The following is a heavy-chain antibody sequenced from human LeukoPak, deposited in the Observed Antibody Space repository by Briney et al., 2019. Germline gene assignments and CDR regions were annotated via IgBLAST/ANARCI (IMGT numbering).Heavy chain of an antibody. D-gene: IGHD3-10*01. V-gene: IGHV3-23*01. CDR2: LSHSGGDT. CDR3: AKVPYSDYGSGRPPFMDA. J-gene: IGHJ6*02. CDR1: RFTFANYA. Sequence: PGRSLRLSCAASRFTFANYAMSWVRQAPGKGLGWVSTLSHSGGDTYYADSVKGRFTISRDNSRNTLYLQMNSLRAEDAAVYYCAKVPYSDYGSGRPPFMDAWGQGATVAISS.